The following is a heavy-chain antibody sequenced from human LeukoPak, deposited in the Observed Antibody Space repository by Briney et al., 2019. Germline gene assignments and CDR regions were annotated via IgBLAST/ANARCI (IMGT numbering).Heavy chain of an antibody. Sequence: GGSLRLSCAASGFTFSSYAMGWVRQAPGKGLEWVSAISGSGGSTYYADSVKGRFTISRDNSKNTLYLQMNSLRAEDTAVYYCAKGAVDGNQKPGGYWGQGTLVTVSS. V-gene: IGHV3-23*01. J-gene: IGHJ4*02. CDR3: AKGAVDGNQKPGGY. CDR1: GFTFSSYA. CDR2: ISGSGGST. D-gene: IGHD6-19*01.